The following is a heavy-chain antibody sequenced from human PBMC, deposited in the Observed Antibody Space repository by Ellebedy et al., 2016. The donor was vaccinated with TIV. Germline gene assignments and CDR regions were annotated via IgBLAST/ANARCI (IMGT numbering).Heavy chain of an antibody. CDR2: MNPNSGNT. V-gene: IGHV1-8*01. CDR3: ARWDSGFLSGVYYNYGMDV. CDR1: GYTFTSYD. J-gene: IGHJ6*02. Sequence: ASVKVSCXPSGYTFTSYDINWVRQPTGQGLEWMGWMNPNSGNTGYAQKFQGRVTMTSNTSTSTAYMELSSLRSEDSAVYYCARWDSGFLSGVYYNYGMDVWGQGTTVTVSS. D-gene: IGHD5-12*01.